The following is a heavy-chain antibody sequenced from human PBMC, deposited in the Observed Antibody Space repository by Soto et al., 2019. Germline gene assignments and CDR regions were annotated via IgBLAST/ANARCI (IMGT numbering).Heavy chain of an antibody. CDR3: ARVSDSSAIDY. V-gene: IGHV4-31*03. J-gene: IGHJ4*02. CDR1: GGSISSGGYY. D-gene: IGHD3-22*01. Sequence: QVQLQESGPGLVKPSQTLSLTCTVSGGSISSGGYYWSWIRQHPGKGLEWIGYIYYSGSTYYNPSLKSXXTXSXXTSKNQFSLKLSSVTAADTAVYYCARVSDSSAIDYWGQGTLVTVSS. CDR2: IYYSGST.